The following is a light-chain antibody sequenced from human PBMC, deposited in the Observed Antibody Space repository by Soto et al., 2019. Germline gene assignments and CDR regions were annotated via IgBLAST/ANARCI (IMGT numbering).Light chain of an antibody. CDR2: RNN. Sequence: QSVLTQPPSASGTPGQRVTISCSGSSSNIGSNFVYWYQQFPGTAPKLLIYRNNQRPSGVPDRFSGSKSGTSASLAISGLPSEDEAAYYCQVWETSTNHLIFGGGTKVTVL. CDR1: SSNIGSNF. V-gene: IGLV1-47*01. J-gene: IGLJ2*01. CDR3: QVWETSTNHLI.